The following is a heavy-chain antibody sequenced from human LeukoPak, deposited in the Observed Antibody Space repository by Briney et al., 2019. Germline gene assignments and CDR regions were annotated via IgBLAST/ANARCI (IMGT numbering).Heavy chain of an antibody. D-gene: IGHD3-22*01. Sequence: GGSLRLSCAASGFAFSGYGMHWVRQAPGKGLEWVAVISYDGSNKYYADSVKGRFTISRDDSKNTLYLQMSSLRAEDTAVYFCARDWLRGFYDSSGYYHDAFDIWGQGTMVTVSS. V-gene: IGHV3-30*03. CDR1: GFAFSGYG. J-gene: IGHJ3*02. CDR2: ISYDGSNK. CDR3: ARDWLRGFYDSSGYYHDAFDI.